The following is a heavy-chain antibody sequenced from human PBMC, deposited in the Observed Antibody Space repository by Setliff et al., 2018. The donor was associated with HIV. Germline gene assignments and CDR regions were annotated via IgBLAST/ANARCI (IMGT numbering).Heavy chain of an antibody. D-gene: IGHD2-2*01. J-gene: IGHJ6*03. CDR2: ISPDSANT. Sequence: ASVKVSCKTSGFPFIAYYLHWVRQAPGQGLEWMGWISPDSANTHYAQKFQGRVTMTRDTSISTAYMELSSLRSEDTAVYYCAKDPWHCSSNSCPMYFYYMDVWGKGTTVTVSS. V-gene: IGHV1-2*02. CDR3: AKDPWHCSSNSCPMYFYYMDV. CDR1: GFPFIAYY.